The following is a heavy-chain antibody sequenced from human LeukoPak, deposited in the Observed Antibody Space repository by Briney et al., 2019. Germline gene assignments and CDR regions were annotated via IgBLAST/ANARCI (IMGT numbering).Heavy chain of an antibody. CDR3: ARVGGIAAAGERSDN. CDR1: GGSISSGGYY. V-gene: IGHV4-30-2*01. D-gene: IGHD6-13*01. CDR2: IYHSGST. J-gene: IGHJ6*04. Sequence: PSQTLSLTCTVSGGSISSGGYYWSWIRQPPGKGLEWIGYIYHSGSTYYNPSLKSRVTISVDRSKNQFSLKLSSVTAADTAVYYCARVGGIAAAGERSDNWGKGTTVTVSS.